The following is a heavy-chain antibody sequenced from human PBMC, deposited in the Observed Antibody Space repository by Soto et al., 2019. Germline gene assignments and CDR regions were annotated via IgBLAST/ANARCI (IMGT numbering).Heavy chain of an antibody. Sequence: EVQLVESGGGLIQPGGSQRLSCAASGFTVGSSYMSWVRQAPGKGLEWVSLIYSDGGTYYADSARGRFTISRDNSKNTLYLRMNSLRGDDTAVYYCARTSLERPMRWAFDIWGQGTMVTVSS. D-gene: IGHD2-2*01. CDR2: IYSDGGT. CDR1: GFTVGSSY. V-gene: IGHV3-53*01. CDR3: ARTSLERPMRWAFDI. J-gene: IGHJ3*02.